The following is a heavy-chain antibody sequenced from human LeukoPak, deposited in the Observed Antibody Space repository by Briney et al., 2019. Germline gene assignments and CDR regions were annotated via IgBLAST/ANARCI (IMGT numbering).Heavy chain of an antibody. D-gene: IGHD1-26*01. CDR2: ISYDGSNK. CDR1: GFTFSSYA. J-gene: IGHJ4*02. CDR3: ARGIVGAEY. V-gene: IGHV3-30-3*01. Sequence: GGSLRLSCAASGFTFSSYAMHWVRQAPGKGLEWVAVISYDGSNKHYADSVKGRFTISRDNSKNTLYLQMNSLRAEDTAVYYCARGIVGAEYWGQGTLVTVSS.